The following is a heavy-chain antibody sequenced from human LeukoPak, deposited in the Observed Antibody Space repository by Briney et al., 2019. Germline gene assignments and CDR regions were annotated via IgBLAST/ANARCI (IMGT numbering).Heavy chain of an antibody. D-gene: IGHD2-2*01. CDR1: GFTVSSNY. CDR2: IYSGGST. CDR3: ARDRGEYEWDV. J-gene: IGHJ6*04. V-gene: IGHV3-53*01. Sequence: GGSLRLSCAASGFTVSSNYMSWVRQAPGKGLEWVSVIYSGGSTYYADSVKGRFTISRDNSKNTLYLQMNSLRAEDTAMYYCARDRGEYEWDVWGKGTTVTVSS.